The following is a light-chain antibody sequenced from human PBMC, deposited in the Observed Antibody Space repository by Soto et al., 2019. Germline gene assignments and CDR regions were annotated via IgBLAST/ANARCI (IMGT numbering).Light chain of an antibody. Sequence: DIVLTQSPGTLSLSPGERATLSCRASQSLGTDYLAWYQQKPGQAPRLLIYDASRRATGIPVRFSGSGSGADFTLTISTLEPEDFAVYYCQQYAYSPPYSFGQGTKVDIK. CDR3: QQYAYSPPYS. J-gene: IGKJ2*03. CDR2: DAS. CDR1: QSLGTDY. V-gene: IGKV3-20*01.